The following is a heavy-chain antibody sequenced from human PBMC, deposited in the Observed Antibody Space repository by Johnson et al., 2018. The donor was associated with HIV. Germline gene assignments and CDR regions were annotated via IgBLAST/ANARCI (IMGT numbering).Heavy chain of an antibody. V-gene: IGHV3-66*01. J-gene: IGHJ3*01. D-gene: IGHD2-21*01. CDR1: GFTVSSNY. CDR3: AKAYCPGCDAFDV. CDR2: IDTAGST. Sequence: VQLVESGGGLVRPGGSLRLSCTASGFTVSSNYMSWVRQAPGKGLEWVSVIDTAGSTSDAASVKGRFTISRGVSRTTQSLQMNSLRVVDKGLYYCAKAYCPGCDAFDVWGHGTMVTVSS.